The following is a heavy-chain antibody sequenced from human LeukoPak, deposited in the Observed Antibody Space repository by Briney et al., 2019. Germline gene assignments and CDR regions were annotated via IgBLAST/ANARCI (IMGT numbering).Heavy chain of an antibody. CDR1: GYTFTSYV. Sequence: GASVKVSCKASGYTFTSYVISWVRQAPGQGLEWMGWISAYNGNTNYAQKLQCRVTMTTDTSTSTAYMELSSLRSEDTAVYYCARIPLRRFGELLHTRPNWFDPWGQGTLVTVSS. CDR2: ISAYNGNT. D-gene: IGHD3-10*01. V-gene: IGHV1-18*01. J-gene: IGHJ5*02. CDR3: ARIPLRRFGELLHTRPNWFDP.